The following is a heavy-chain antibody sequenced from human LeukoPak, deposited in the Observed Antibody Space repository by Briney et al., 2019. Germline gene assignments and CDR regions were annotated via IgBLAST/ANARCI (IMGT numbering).Heavy chain of an antibody. D-gene: IGHD4-17*01. CDR1: GGSISSGSYY. V-gene: IGHV4-39*01. CDR2: IYYSGST. Sequence: PSETLSLTCTVSGGSISSGSYYWGWIRQPPGKGLEWIGSIYYSGSTYYNPSLKSRVTISVDTSKNQFSLKLSSVTAADTAVYYCARLPGMTTVTAEDIWGQGTMVTVSS. J-gene: IGHJ3*02. CDR3: ARLPGMTTVTAEDI.